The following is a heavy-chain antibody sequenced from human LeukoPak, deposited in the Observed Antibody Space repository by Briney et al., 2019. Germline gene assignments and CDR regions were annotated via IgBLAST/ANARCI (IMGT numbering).Heavy chain of an antibody. J-gene: IGHJ4*02. Sequence: GGSLRLSCAASGFTFSSYWMNWVRQAPGKGLVWVSRISDGSNTKYADSVKGRFTISRDNAKNSLYLQMNSLRAEDTAVYYCARGPPLIVGATADYWGQGTLVTVSS. V-gene: IGHV3-74*01. CDR2: ISDGSNT. CDR3: ARGPPLIVGATADY. D-gene: IGHD1-26*01. CDR1: GFTFSSYW.